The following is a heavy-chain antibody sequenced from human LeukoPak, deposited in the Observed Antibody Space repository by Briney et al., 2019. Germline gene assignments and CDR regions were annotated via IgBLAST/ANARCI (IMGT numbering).Heavy chain of an antibody. CDR3: AKSESGYPLLFDY. J-gene: IGHJ4*02. D-gene: IGHD3-3*01. CDR2: ISGSGGST. V-gene: IGHV3-23*01. CDR1: GFTFSSYA. Sequence: GGSLRLSCAASGFTFSSYAMSWVRQAPGKGLEWVSAISGSGGSTYYADSVKGRFTISRDNSKNTLYLQMNCLRAEDTAVYYCAKSESGYPLLFDYWGQGTLVTVSS.